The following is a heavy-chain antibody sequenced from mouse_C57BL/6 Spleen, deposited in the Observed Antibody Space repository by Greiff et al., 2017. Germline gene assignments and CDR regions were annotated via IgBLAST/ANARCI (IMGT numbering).Heavy chain of an antibody. Sequence: VQVVESGAELVRPGASVKLSCKASGYTFTDYYINWVKQRPGQGLEWIARIYPGSGNTYYNEKFKGKATLTAEKSSSTAYMQLSSLTSEDSAVYFCATRTAQATSFYAMDYWGQGTSVTVSS. D-gene: IGHD3-2*02. V-gene: IGHV1-76*01. CDR1: GYTFTDYY. J-gene: IGHJ4*01. CDR3: ATRTAQATSFYAMDY. CDR2: IYPGSGNT.